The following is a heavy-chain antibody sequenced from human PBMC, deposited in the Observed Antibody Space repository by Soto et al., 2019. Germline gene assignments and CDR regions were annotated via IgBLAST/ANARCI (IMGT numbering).Heavy chain of an antibody. V-gene: IGHV4-30-4*08. J-gene: IGHJ6*02. CDR2: SSNFGTT. D-gene: IGHD6-13*01. CDR1: GHSISNIDSF. Sequence: RLEESGPGLVKPAQTLSLSCNVTGHSISNIDSFWTWIRQPPGKGVEWLGYSSNFGTTNYKPSLKSRLPISLDRSTNQISLELTSVTAADTAVYYCVRDVGIAASGTSGNDYFYGIAVWRQGTTVIVSS. CDR3: VRDVGIAASGTSGNDYFYGIAV.